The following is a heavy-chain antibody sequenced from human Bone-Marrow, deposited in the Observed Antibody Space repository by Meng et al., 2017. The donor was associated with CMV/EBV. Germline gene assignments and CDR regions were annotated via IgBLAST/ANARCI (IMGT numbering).Heavy chain of an antibody. CDR3: ATQNTARGPHFDY. CDR2: FDPEDGET. CDR1: GYTLTELS. V-gene: IGHV1-24*01. D-gene: IGHD5-18*01. J-gene: IGHJ4*02. Sequence: ASVKVSCKVSGYTLTELSTHWVRQAPGKGLEWMGGFDPEDGETIYAQKFQGRVTMTEDTSTDTAYMELSSLRSEDTAVYYCATQNTARGPHFDYWGQGTLVTVSS.